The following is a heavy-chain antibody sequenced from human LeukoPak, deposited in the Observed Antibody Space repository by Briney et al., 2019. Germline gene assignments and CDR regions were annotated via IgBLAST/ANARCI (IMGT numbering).Heavy chain of an antibody. J-gene: IGHJ4*02. CDR1: GGSISSSSYY. Sequence: SETLSLTCTVSGGSISSSSYYWGWIRQPPGKGLEWIGSIYYSGSTYYNPSLKSRVTISVDASKNKFSLKLSSVTAADTAVYYCARGSSGSYYRRNHYFDYWGQGTLVTVSS. CDR2: IYYSGST. D-gene: IGHD1-26*01. CDR3: ARGSSGSYYRRNHYFDY. V-gene: IGHV4-39*07.